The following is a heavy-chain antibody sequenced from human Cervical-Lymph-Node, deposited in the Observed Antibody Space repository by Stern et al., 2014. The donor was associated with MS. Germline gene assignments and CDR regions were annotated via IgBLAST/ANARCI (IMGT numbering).Heavy chain of an antibody. J-gene: IGHJ4*02. CDR1: GFSLTSSGMS. V-gene: IGHV2-70*04. CDR3: ARTALGAWLYFDY. Sequence: QVTLKESGPALVKRTQTLTLTCSFSGFSLTSSGMSVSWIRQPPGKALEWLARIDWGDEKYYSTSLETRLTISKDTSENQVVLTVANMGPIDTGTYYCARTALGAWLYFDYWGQGALITVSS. CDR2: IDWGDEK. D-gene: IGHD3-10*01.